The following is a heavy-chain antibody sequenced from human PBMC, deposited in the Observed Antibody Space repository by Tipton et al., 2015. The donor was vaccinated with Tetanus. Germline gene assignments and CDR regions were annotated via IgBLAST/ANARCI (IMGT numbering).Heavy chain of an antibody. J-gene: IGHJ4*02. CDR3: TRANHEFPKKGPFDS. CDR1: GVSVRDNY. V-gene: IGHV4-59*02. CDR2: VYNDWDI. Sequence: GLVKPSETLSLTCTVSGVSVRDNYWSWIRQPPGKRLEWVGYVYNDWDINYNPSLASRITISRDTSRNQFSLKLTSVTAADTAVYYCTRANHEFPKKGPFDSWGQGTLVIVS. D-gene: IGHD3-10*01.